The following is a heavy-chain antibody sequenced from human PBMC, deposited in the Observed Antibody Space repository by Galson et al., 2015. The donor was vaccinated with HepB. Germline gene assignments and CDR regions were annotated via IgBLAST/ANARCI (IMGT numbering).Heavy chain of an antibody. CDR1: GYTFTSYY. Sequence: SVKVSCKASGYTFTSYYMHWVRQAPGRGLEWMGIINPSGGSTSYAQKFQGRVTMTRDTSTSTVYMELSSLRSEDTAVYYCARGYDSSGYSRALCAYWGQGTLVTVSS. D-gene: IGHD3-22*01. J-gene: IGHJ4*02. V-gene: IGHV1-46*01. CDR2: INPSGGST. CDR3: ARGYDSSGYSRALCAY.